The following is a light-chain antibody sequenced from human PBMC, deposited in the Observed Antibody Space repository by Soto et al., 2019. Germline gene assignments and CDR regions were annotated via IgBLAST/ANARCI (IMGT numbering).Light chain of an antibody. V-gene: IGKV3-20*01. Sequence: EIVLTQSPGTLSLSPGERATLSCRASQSVSTNYLAWYQRKPGQAPRLLIYGASYRATDIPNRFSGSGSGTDFTLTITRMKAEDFAVYYCQQYGSSLPTFGQGTKVEIK. CDR2: GAS. CDR1: QSVSTNY. CDR3: QQYGSSLPT. J-gene: IGKJ1*01.